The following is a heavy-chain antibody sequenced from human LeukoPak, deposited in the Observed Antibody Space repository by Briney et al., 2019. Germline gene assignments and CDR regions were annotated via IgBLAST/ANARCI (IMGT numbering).Heavy chain of an antibody. CDR2: ISGSGGST. Sequence: RGSLRLSRAASGFTFSSYAMSWVRQAPGKGLEWVSAISGSGGSTYYADSVKGRFTISRDNSKNTLCLQMNSLRAEDTAVYYCATMVVAAFTYWGQGTLVTVSS. CDR1: GFTFSSYA. J-gene: IGHJ4*02. D-gene: IGHD2-15*01. V-gene: IGHV3-23*01. CDR3: ATMVVAAFTY.